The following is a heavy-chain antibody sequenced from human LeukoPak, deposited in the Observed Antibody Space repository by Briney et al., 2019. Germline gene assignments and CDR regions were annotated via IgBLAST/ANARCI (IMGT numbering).Heavy chain of an antibody. D-gene: IGHD3-10*01. J-gene: IGHJ4*02. CDR3: ARAGYYYGSGSTHVDY. V-gene: IGHV4-38-2*02. Sequence: KASETLSLTCTVSGYSISSGYYWGWIRQPPGKGLEWIGSIYHSGSTYYNPSLKSRVTISVDTSKNQFSLKLSSVTAADTAVYYCARAGYYYGSGSTHVDYWGQGTLVTVSS. CDR2: IYHSGST. CDR1: GYSISSGYY.